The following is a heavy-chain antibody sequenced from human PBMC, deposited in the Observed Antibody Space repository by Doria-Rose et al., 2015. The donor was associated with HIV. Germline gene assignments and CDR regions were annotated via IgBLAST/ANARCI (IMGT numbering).Heavy chain of an antibody. CDR3: AKAPIIGPKYYFYMDV. CDR2: ISWDSGAK. V-gene: IGHV3-9*01. D-gene: IGHD3-3*01. Sequence: EVQLVESGGGLVQPGRSLRLSCVGSGFSFESCAMHWVRLAPGKGLEWVAGISWDSGAKGNADSVEGRFTISRDNAKKSVYLEMRSLRPEDTAFYYWAKAPIIGPKYYFYMDVWGKGTSVTVSS. CDR1: GFSFESCA. J-gene: IGHJ6*03.